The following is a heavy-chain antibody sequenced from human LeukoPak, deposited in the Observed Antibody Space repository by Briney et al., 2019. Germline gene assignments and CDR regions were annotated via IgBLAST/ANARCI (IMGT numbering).Heavy chain of an antibody. CDR1: GGSISSYY. CDR3: ARLKGVLGAFDI. Sequence: PSETLSLTCTVSGGSISSYYWSWIRQPPGKGLEWIGYIYYSGSTNYNPSLKSRVTISVDTSKNQFSLKLSSVTAADTAVYYCARLKGVLGAFDIWGQGTMVTVFS. D-gene: IGHD2-8*01. J-gene: IGHJ3*02. CDR2: IYYSGST. V-gene: IGHV4-59*08.